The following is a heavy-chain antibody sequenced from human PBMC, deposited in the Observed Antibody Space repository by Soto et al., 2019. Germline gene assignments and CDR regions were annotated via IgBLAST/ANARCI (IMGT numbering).Heavy chain of an antibody. CDR1: GASISSYY. CDR3: ARGAGDYTTPVDY. J-gene: IGHJ4*02. V-gene: IGHV4-59*01. D-gene: IGHD4-17*01. CDR2: MYYTGST. Sequence: SETLSLTCTVSGASISSYYWSWIRQPPGKGLEWIGYMYYTGSTNYNPSLKSRVTTSVDTSKNQLSLKLRSVTVADTAVYYCARGAGDYTTPVDYWGKGTLVTVSS.